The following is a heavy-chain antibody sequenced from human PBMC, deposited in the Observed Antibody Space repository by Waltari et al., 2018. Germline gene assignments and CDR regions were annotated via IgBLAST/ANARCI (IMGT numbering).Heavy chain of an antibody. CDR3: ATVATPVTTLNDAFDI. V-gene: IGHV1-24*01. Sequence: QVQLVQSGAEVKKPGASVKVSCKVSGYTLTELSMHWVRQAPGKGLEWMGGFDPEDGETIDAQKFQGRVTMTEDTSTDTAYMELSSLRSEDTAVYYCATVATPVTTLNDAFDIWGQGTMVTVSS. CDR1: GYTLTELS. J-gene: IGHJ3*02. CDR2: FDPEDGET. D-gene: IGHD4-17*01.